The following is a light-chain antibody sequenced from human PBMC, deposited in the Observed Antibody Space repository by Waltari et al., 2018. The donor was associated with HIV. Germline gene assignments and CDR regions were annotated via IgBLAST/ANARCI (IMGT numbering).Light chain of an antibody. CDR3: QVWDSSSDHRVV. CDR2: YDS. Sequence: SYVLTQPPSVSVAPGKTARITCGGNNIGSKSVHRYQQKPGQAPVLVIYYDSDRPSGIPERFSGSNSGNTATLTISRVEAGDEADYYCQVWDSSSDHRVVFGGGTKLTVL. CDR1: NIGSKS. V-gene: IGLV3-21*04. J-gene: IGLJ2*01.